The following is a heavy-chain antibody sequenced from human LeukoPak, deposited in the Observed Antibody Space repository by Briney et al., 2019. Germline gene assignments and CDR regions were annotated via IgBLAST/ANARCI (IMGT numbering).Heavy chain of an antibody. J-gene: IGHJ3*01. CDR2: IYPGDSGP. D-gene: IGHD2-2*01. Sequence: GESLKISCKVTGYSFTSYCIGWVRQMPGKGLEWMGIIYPGDSGPTYSPSFQGQVTISVDKSINTAYLQWSSLQASDTAMYCSMSGDRVPLQDDVFDVWGQGTMVTVST. CDR1: GYSFTSYC. CDR3: MSGDRVPLQDDVFDV. V-gene: IGHV5-51*01.